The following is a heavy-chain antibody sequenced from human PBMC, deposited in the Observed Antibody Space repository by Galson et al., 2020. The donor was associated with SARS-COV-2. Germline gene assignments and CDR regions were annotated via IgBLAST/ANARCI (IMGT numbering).Heavy chain of an antibody. CDR2: IYPGDSDA. CDR3: ARQGTSGLHWLGP. V-gene: IGHV5-51*01. Sequence: GESLKISCRASGYIFTNYWIAWVRQMPGKGLEWMGIIYPGDSDARYNVSFQGQVTISADKSINTAYLQWSSLRASDTAMYYCARQGTSGLHWLGPWGQGTLVTVSS. J-gene: IGHJ5*02. CDR1: GYIFTNYW. D-gene: IGHD2-8*01.